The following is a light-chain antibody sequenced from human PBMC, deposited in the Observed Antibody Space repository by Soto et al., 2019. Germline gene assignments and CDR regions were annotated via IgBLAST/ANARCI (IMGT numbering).Light chain of an antibody. J-gene: IGLJ1*01. V-gene: IGLV2-14*01. Sequence: QSALTQPASVSGSPGQSITISCTGTSSDVGGYNYVSWYQQHPGKAPKFMIYDVSNRPSGVSNRFSGSKSGNTASLTISGLQAEDEADYYCSSYTSSSTDYVFGTGTKVTVL. CDR1: SSDVGGYNY. CDR2: DVS. CDR3: SSYTSSSTDYV.